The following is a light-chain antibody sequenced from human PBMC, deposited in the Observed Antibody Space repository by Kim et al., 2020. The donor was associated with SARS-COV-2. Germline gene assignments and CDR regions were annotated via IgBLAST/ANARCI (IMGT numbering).Light chain of an antibody. Sequence: SVSAGEGATLTCRASQSVSSSLARYQGKPGQAPRLLIYGASTRATGIPDRFSGSGSGTEFTLTISSLQSEDFAVYYCQQYNYLVTFGGGTKVDIK. CDR2: GAS. J-gene: IGKJ4*01. CDR3: QQYNYLVT. CDR1: QSVSSS. V-gene: IGKV3-15*01.